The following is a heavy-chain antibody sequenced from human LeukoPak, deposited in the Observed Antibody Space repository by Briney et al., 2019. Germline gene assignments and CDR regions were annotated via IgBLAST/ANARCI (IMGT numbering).Heavy chain of an antibody. CDR3: ARDLTTVTRVGWFDP. CDR2: IYYSGST. CDR1: GGSISSGGYY. J-gene: IGHJ5*02. D-gene: IGHD4-17*01. V-gene: IGHV4-31*03. Sequence: SETLSLTCTVSGGSISSGGYYWSWIRQHPGKGLEWIGYIYYSGSTYYNPSLKSRVTISVDTSKNQFSLKLSSVTAADTAVYYCARDLTTVTRVGWFDPWGQGTLVTVSS.